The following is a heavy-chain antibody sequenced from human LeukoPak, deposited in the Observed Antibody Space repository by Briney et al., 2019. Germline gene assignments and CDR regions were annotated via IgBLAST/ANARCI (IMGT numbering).Heavy chain of an antibody. CDR1: GGSISSGDYY. CDR3: ARDTHYYDSSGADY. Sequence: SETLSLTCTVSGGSISSGDYYWSWIRLPPGKGLEWIGYIYYSGSTYYNPSLKSRVTISVDTSKNQFSLKLSSVTAADTAVYYCARDTHYYDSSGADYWGQGTLVTVSS. CDR2: IYYSGST. J-gene: IGHJ4*02. D-gene: IGHD3-22*01. V-gene: IGHV4-30-4*01.